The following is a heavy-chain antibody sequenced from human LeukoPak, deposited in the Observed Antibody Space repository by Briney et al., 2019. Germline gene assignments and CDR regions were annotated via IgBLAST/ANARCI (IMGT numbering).Heavy chain of an antibody. CDR1: GGSISSSSYY. CDR2: IHYSGVT. CDR3: ARHSSSYTTFDI. V-gene: IGHV4-39*01. D-gene: IGHD6-13*01. Sequence: SETLSLTCTVPGGSISSSSYYWGWIRQPPGKGLEWIASIHYSGVTYYNPSLKSRVTISVDTSKNQFSLKLSSVTAADTAVYYCARHSSSYTTFDIWGQGTMVTVSS. J-gene: IGHJ3*02.